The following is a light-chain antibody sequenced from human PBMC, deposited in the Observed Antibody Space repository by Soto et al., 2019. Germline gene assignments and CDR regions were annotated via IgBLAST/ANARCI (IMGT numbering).Light chain of an antibody. CDR3: QQYNSYRA. CDR2: KAS. J-gene: IGKJ1*01. V-gene: IGKV1-5*03. Sequence: DIQMTQSPSTLSASVGDRVTIICRASESIDSWLAWHQQKPGRAPKLLISKASSLESGVPSRFSGSGFGTEFTLTISSLQPDDFATYYCQQYNSYRAFGQGT. CDR1: ESIDSW.